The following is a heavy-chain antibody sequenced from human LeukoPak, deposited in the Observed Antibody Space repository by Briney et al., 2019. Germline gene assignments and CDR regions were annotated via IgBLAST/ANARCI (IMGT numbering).Heavy chain of an antibody. CDR2: IYYSGST. J-gene: IGHJ4*02. D-gene: IGHD1-14*01. V-gene: IGHV4-59*08. CDR1: GGSISSYY. CDR3: ARGNLGFDY. Sequence: SETLSLTCTVSGGSISSYYWSWIRQPPGKGLEWIGYIYYSGSTNHNPSLKSRVTISVDTSKNQFSLKLSSVTAADTAVYYCARGNLGFDYWGQGTLVTVSS.